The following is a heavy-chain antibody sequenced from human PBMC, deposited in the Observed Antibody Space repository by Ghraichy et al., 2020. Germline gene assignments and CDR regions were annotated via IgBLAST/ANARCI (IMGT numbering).Heavy chain of an antibody. CDR2: IKQDGSER. J-gene: IGHJ4*02. Sequence: GGSLRLSCAASGFSLANHWMNWVRQAPGRGLEWVAIIKQDGSERYYLGSVEGRFTISRDNTKNSLYLQMNDLRAGDTAVYFCTRGAGVVPDRWGQGILVSVSS. CDR1: GFSLANHW. D-gene: IGHD2-8*02. CDR3: TRGAGVVPDR. V-gene: IGHV3-7*03.